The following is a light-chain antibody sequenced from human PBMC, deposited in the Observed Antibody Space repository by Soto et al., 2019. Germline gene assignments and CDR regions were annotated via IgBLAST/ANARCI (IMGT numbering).Light chain of an antibody. CDR2: DVN. Sequence: QSALTQPASVSGSPGQWITISCTGTSSDVAAYNYVSWFQHHAGKAPKLMLYDVNNRPSGVSNRFSGSKSGNTASLTISGRQVEEEAAYYCSSSKASNTPLYVFGTGTKLTVL. CDR3: SSSKASNTPLYV. V-gene: IGLV2-14*03. J-gene: IGLJ1*01. CDR1: SSDVAAYNY.